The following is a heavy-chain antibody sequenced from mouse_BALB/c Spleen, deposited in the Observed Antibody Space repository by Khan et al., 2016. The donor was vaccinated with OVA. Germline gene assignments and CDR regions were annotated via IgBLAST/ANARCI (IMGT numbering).Heavy chain of an antibody. Sequence: QVQLQQSGAELAKPGASVKMSCKASGYTFINYWIPWVKQTPGQGLEWIGYINPSTGYTEYHQNFKDKVTFTADKSSSTAYMQLSSLTSEDSAVYYCARRGLRWDFDYWGQGTTLTVSS. J-gene: IGHJ2*01. V-gene: IGHV1-7*01. CDR3: ARRGLRWDFDY. CDR1: GYTFINYW. CDR2: INPSTGYT. D-gene: IGHD1-1*01.